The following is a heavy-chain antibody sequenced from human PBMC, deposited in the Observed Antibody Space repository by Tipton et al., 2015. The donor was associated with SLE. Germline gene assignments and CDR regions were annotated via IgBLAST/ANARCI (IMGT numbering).Heavy chain of an antibody. Sequence: QLVQSGPEVKKPGASVKVSCKASGYTFSDYDINWVRQAAGQGLEWMGWVNPNGKTGYAQRFQGRVTMTTDTPPTTAYMELRSLRSDDTAVYYCVERYDTFDIWGQGTMVTVSS. J-gene: IGHJ3*02. D-gene: IGHD1-1*01. V-gene: IGHV1-8*01. CDR1: GYTFSDYD. CDR2: VNPNGKT. CDR3: VERYDTFDI.